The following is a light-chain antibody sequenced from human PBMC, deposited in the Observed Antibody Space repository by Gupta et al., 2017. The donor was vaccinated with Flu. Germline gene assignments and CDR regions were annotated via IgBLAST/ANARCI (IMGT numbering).Light chain of an antibody. CDR1: SSDVGGYNY. J-gene: IGLJ3*02. Sequence: QSALTQPASVSGSPGQSITISRTGTSSDVGGYNYVSWYQQHPGKAPKLMIYEVINRPSGVSNRFSGSKSGNTASLTISGLQAEDEADYYCSSYTSSNSLEFGGGTKLTVL. CDR2: EVI. CDR3: SSYTSSNSLE. V-gene: IGLV2-14*01.